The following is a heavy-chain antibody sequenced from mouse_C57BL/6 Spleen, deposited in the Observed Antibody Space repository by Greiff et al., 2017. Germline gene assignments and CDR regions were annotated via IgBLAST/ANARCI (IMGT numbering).Heavy chain of an antibody. Sequence: QVQLQQSGAELVRPGASVKLSCKASGYTFTDYYINWVKQRPGQGLEWIARIYPGSGNTYYNEKFKGKATLTAEKSSSTAYMQLSSLTSEDSAVYFCARKGGLRDFDYWGQGTTLTVSS. CDR3: ARKGGLRDFDY. J-gene: IGHJ2*01. D-gene: IGHD2-4*01. V-gene: IGHV1-76*01. CDR1: GYTFTDYY. CDR2: IYPGSGNT.